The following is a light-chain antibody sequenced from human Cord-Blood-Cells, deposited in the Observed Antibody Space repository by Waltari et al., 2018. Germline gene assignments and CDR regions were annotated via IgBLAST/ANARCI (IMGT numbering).Light chain of an antibody. CDR3: AAWDDSLSGWV. V-gene: IGLV1-47*01. Sequence: QSVLTQPPSASGTPGQRVTISCSGSSSNIGSNYVYWYQQLPGTAPKLLICRNNQRPSGVPDRLSGSKSGTSASLAISGLRSEDEADYYCAAWDDSLSGWVFGGGTKLTVL. CDR1: SSNIGSNY. CDR2: RNN. J-gene: IGLJ3*02.